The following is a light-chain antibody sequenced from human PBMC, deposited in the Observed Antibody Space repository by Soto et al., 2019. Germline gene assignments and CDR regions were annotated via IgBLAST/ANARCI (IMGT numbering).Light chain of an antibody. V-gene: IGKV3D-20*02. CDR3: QQRSNWPPIT. J-gene: IGKJ5*01. Sequence: ELVLTQSPGTLSLSPGERATLSCRVSHSVSSSYLAWYQQKPGQAPRLLIYDATNRATGIPVRFSGSGSGTDFTLTISSLEPEDFAVYYCQQRSNWPPITFGHGTRLEIK. CDR2: DAT. CDR1: HSVSSSY.